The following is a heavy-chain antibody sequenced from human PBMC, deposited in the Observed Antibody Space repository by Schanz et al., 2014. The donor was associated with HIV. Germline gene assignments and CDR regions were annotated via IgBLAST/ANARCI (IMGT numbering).Heavy chain of an antibody. Sequence: QVQLVQSGAEVKKPGSSVKVFCRASGGTFINYAFSWVRQAPGQGLEWMGGIIPLFGTSNYAQKFQGRVTINVDESTSTAYMELSSLRSDDTAVYYCASSAVAHYYGMDAWGQGTTVTVS. CDR3: ASSAVAHYYGMDA. D-gene: IGHD6-19*01. CDR2: IIPLFGTS. CDR1: GGTFINYA. J-gene: IGHJ6*02. V-gene: IGHV1-69*01.